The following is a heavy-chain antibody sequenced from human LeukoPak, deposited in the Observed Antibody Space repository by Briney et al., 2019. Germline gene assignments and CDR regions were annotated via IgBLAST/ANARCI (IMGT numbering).Heavy chain of an antibody. Sequence: GGSLRLSCAASGFTFSDYYMSWIRQAPGKGLEWVSYISSSGSTIYYADSVEGRFTISRDNAKNSLYLQMNSLRAEDTAVYYCARVQSFYDSSGYYEGHAFDIWGQGTMVTVSS. CDR3: ARVQSFYDSSGYYEGHAFDI. V-gene: IGHV3-11*01. D-gene: IGHD3-22*01. CDR2: ISSSGSTI. J-gene: IGHJ3*02. CDR1: GFTFSDYY.